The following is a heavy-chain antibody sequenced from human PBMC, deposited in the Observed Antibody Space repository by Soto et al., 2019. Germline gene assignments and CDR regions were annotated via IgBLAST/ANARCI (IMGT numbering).Heavy chain of an antibody. Sequence: QVQLQQSGTGLVKPSQTLSLPCTVSGASITRDGFYWSWLRQHPGKGLEWIGNIYYSGNTSYDLSPGSRRNISVDTTKNQFSLTPTSVTASDTAGYYGARTVVSGIPYCDYWGQGTLVTVSS. J-gene: IGHJ4*02. CDR2: IYYSGNT. CDR3: ARTVVSGIPYCDY. D-gene: IGHD3-10*01. CDR1: GASITRDGFY. V-gene: IGHV4-31*03.